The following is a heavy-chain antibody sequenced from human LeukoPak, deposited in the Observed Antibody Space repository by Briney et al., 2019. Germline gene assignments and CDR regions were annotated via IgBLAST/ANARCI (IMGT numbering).Heavy chain of an antibody. D-gene: IGHD3-3*01. CDR3: ASIDYDFWSGYSPGKRYYYYMDV. Sequence: GGSLRLSCAASGFTFSSYEMNWVRQAPGKGLEWVSYISSSGSTIYYADSVKGRFTISRDNAKNSLYLQMNSLRAEDTAVYYCASIDYDFWSGYSPGKRYYYYMDVWGKGTTVTVSS. CDR2: ISSSGSTI. CDR1: GFTFSSYE. J-gene: IGHJ6*03. V-gene: IGHV3-48*03.